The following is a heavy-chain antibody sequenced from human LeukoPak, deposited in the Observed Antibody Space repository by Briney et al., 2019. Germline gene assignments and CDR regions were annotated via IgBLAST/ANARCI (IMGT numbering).Heavy chain of an antibody. Sequence: SETLSLTCTVSGGSISSSSYYWGWIRQPPGKGLEWIGSIYYSGSTYYNPSLKSRVTISVDTSKNQFSLKLSSVTAADTAVYYCARHHPVFRTWMVAATYFDYWGQGTLVTVSS. V-gene: IGHV4-39*01. J-gene: IGHJ4*02. CDR2: IYYSGST. CDR1: GGSISSSSYY. D-gene: IGHD2-15*01. CDR3: ARHHPVFRTWMVAATYFDY.